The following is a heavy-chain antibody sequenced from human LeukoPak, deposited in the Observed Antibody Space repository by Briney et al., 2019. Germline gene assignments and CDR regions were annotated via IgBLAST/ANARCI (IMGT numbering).Heavy chain of an antibody. CDR3: AREGYSYPGGDAFDI. Sequence: GRSLRLSCAASGFTFSSYAMHWVRQAPGKGLEWVAVISYDGSNKYYADSVKGRFTISRDNSKNTLYLQMNSLRAEDTAVYYCAREGYSYPGGDAFDIWGQGTMVTVSS. CDR1: GFTFSSYA. D-gene: IGHD5-18*01. CDR2: ISYDGSNK. V-gene: IGHV3-30*04. J-gene: IGHJ3*02.